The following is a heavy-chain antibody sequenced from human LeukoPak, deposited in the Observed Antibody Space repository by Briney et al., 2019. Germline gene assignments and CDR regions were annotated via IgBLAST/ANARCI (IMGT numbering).Heavy chain of an antibody. V-gene: IGHV5-51*01. J-gene: IGHJ4*02. Sequence: GESLKISCKGSGYSFTSYWIGWVRQMPGKGLEWMGIIYPGDSDTRYSPSFQGQVTISADKSISTAYLQWSSLKASDTAMYYCARHVWGTTAPEQYSYGLHPADYWGQGALVTVSS. CDR2: IYPGDSDT. D-gene: IGHD5-18*01. CDR1: GYSFTSYW. CDR3: ARHVWGTTAPEQYSYGLHPADY.